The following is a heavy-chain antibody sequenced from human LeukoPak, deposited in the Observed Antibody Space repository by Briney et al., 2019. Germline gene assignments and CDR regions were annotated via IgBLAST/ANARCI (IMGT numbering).Heavy chain of an antibody. CDR2: ISGSGNNT. Sequence: RVGSLRLSCAASGFTSNIYAINWVREAPGEGLEWVAGISGSGNNTSYADSVKGRFTIYRDSSKHTLYLQMSSLTAEDADVYYCTKDHRGRQYFWGQGTLVTVSS. D-gene: IGHD5-24*01. V-gene: IGHV3-23*01. J-gene: IGHJ4*02. CDR3: TKDHRGRQYF. CDR1: GFTSNIYA.